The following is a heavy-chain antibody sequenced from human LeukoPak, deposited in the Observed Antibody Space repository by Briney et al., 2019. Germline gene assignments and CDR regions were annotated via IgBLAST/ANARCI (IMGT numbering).Heavy chain of an antibody. CDR2: INPNSGAT. CDR1: GYTFTGYY. CDR3: ARDRGRDWFDP. Sequence: ASVKVSCKASGYTFTGYYIHWMRQAPGQGLEWMGWINPNSGATNYAQKLRGRVTMTTDTSTSTAYMELRSLRSDDTAVYYCARDRGRDWFDPWGQGTLVTVSS. D-gene: IGHD1-26*01. J-gene: IGHJ5*02. V-gene: IGHV1-2*02.